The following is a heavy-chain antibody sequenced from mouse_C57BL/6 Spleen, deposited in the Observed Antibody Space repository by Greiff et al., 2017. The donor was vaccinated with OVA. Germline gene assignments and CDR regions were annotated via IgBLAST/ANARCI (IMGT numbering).Heavy chain of an antibody. CDR2: IYPGDGDT. V-gene: IGHV1-82*01. CDR1: GYAFSSSW. D-gene: IGHD1-1*01. CDR3: ARSITTVVPDY. J-gene: IGHJ2*01. Sequence: QVQLQQSGPELVKPGASVKISCKASGYAFSSSWMNWVKQRPGKGLEWIGRIYPGDGDTNYNGKFKGKATLTADKSSSTAYMQLSSLTSEDSAVYFCARSITTVVPDYWGQGTTLTVSS.